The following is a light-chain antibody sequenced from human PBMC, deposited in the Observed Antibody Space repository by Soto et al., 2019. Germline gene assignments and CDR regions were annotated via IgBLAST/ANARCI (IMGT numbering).Light chain of an antibody. CDR2: VAS. J-gene: IGKJ2*01. Sequence: EIVLTQSPGTLSLSPGERATLSCRASQSASSSYLAWYQQEPGQTPRPLIYVASSRATGIPDRFSGSGSGTDFTLTISRLEPEDFAVYYCLQYGSSPYTFGQGTKREIQ. V-gene: IGKV3-20*01. CDR3: LQYGSSPYT. CDR1: QSASSSY.